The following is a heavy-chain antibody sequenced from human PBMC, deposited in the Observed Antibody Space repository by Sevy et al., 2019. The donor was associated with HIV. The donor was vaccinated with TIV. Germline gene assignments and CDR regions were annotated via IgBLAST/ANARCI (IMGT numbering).Heavy chain of an antibody. CDR3: ARDYYCSSTSCYVSGVGDNYFDY. CDR2: ISSSSSYI. Sequence: GGSLRLSCAASGFTFSSYSMNWVRQAPGKGLEWVSSISSSSSYIYYADSAKGRFTISRDNAKNSLYLQMNSLRAEDTAVYYCARDYYCSSTSCYVSGVGDNYFDYWGQGTLVTVSS. D-gene: IGHD2-2*01. J-gene: IGHJ4*02. V-gene: IGHV3-21*01. CDR1: GFTFSSYS.